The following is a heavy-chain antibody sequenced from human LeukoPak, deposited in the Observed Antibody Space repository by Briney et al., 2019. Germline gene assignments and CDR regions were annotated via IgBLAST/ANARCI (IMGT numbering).Heavy chain of an antibody. CDR1: EFTFSSYA. Sequence: GRSLRLSCAASEFTFSSYAMHWVRQAPGKGLEWVAVISYDGSNKYYADSVKGRFTISRDNSKNTLYLQMNSLRAEDTAVYYCAGWGNILTGSTNWFDPWGQGTLVTVSS. V-gene: IGHV3-30*14. J-gene: IGHJ5*02. CDR2: ISYDGSNK. CDR3: AGWGNILTGSTNWFDP. D-gene: IGHD3-9*01.